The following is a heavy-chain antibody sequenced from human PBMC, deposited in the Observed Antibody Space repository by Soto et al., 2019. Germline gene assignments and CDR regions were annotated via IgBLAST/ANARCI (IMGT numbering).Heavy chain of an antibody. CDR2: IYPVDSDT. V-gene: IGHV5-51*01. CDR3: ARQSLRSSYALDV. CDR1: GYSFPAYW. D-gene: IGHD4-17*01. Sequence: GESLKISCKGSGYSFPAYWIAWVRQMPGKGLEWMGTIYPVDSDTRYSPSFQGQVSISVDKSINTAYLQWGSLKASDTAMYFCARQSLRSSYALDVWGQGTTVTVSS. J-gene: IGHJ6*02.